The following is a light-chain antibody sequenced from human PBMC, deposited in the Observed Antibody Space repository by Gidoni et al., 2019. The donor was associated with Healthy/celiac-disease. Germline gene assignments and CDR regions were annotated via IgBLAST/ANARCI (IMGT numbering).Light chain of an antibody. J-gene: IGLJ3*02. CDR3: QSYDSSLSGWV. Sequence: QSVLPPPPSVSGAPGQRVTISCTGSSSNIWAGYDVHWYQQLPGTAPKPLIYGNSNRPSGVPDRFSGSKSGTSASLAITGLQAEDEADYYCQSYDSSLSGWVFGGGTKLTVL. V-gene: IGLV1-40*01. CDR1: SSNIWAGYD. CDR2: GNS.